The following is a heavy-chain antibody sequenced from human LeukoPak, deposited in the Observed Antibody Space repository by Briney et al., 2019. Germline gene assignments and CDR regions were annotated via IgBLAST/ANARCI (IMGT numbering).Heavy chain of an antibody. CDR2: IYYSGST. D-gene: IGHD2-2*01. CDR3: ASPGYCSSTSCSWWFDP. CDR1: GGSISSSIYY. Sequence: SETLSLTCTVSGGSISSSIYYWGWIRQPPGKGLEWIGSIYYSGSTYYNPSLKSRVTISVDTSKNQFSLKLSSVTAADTAVYYCASPGYCSSTSCSWWFDPWGQGTLVTVSS. J-gene: IGHJ5*02. V-gene: IGHV4-39*01.